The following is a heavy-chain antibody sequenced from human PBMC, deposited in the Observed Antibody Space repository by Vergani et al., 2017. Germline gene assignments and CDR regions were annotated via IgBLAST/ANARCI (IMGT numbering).Heavy chain of an antibody. CDR2: IYTSGST. Sequence: QVQLQESGPGLVKPSQTLSLTCTVSGGSISSGSYHWGWIRQPAGKGLEWIGRIYTSGSTNYNPSLKSRVTMSLDTSKNQFSLKLSAVSASDTAVYYCASGLLWFGELMQFDYWGPGTLVTVSS. CDR1: GGSISSGSYH. V-gene: IGHV4-61*02. D-gene: IGHD3-10*01. CDR3: ASGLLWFGELMQFDY. J-gene: IGHJ4*02.